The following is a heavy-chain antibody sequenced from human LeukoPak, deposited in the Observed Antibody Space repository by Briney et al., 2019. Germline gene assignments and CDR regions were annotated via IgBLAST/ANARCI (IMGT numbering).Heavy chain of an antibody. CDR1: GFTFSSYG. J-gene: IGHJ5*02. V-gene: IGHV3-30*18. CDR2: ISYDGSNK. Sequence: GGSLRLSCAASGFTFSSYGMHWVRLAPGKGLEWVAVISYDGSNKYYADSVKGRFTISRDNSKNTLYLQMNSLRAEDTAVYYCAKADYGDSPFDPWGQGTLVTVSS. D-gene: IGHD4-17*01. CDR3: AKADYGDSPFDP.